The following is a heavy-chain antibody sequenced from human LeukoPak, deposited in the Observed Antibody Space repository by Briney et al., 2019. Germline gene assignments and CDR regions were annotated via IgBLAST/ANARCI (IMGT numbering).Heavy chain of an antibody. CDR3: ARVNENRNNAFDI. D-gene: IGHD1-14*01. J-gene: IGHJ3*02. CDR2: IIPIFGTA. Sequence: GASVKVSCKASGGTFGSYAISWVRQAPGQGLEWMGGIIPIFGTANYAQKFQGRVTITADKSTSTAYMELSSLRSEDTAVYYCARVNENRNNAFDIWGQGTMVTVSS. V-gene: IGHV1-69*06. CDR1: GGTFGSYA.